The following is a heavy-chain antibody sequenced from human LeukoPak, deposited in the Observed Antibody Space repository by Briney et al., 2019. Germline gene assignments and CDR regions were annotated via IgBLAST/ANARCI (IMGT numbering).Heavy chain of an antibody. CDR3: ARGFLGGTDQYFDS. J-gene: IGHJ4*02. V-gene: IGHV3-23*01. CDR2: IGGGGPTT. Sequence: GGSLRLSCAASGFTFSTYAMNWVRQAPAKGLEWVSTIGGGGPTTDYADSVKDRFTISRDNPKNTLYLQMNSLRAEDTAVYFCARGFLGGTDQYFDSWGQGTLVTVSS. D-gene: IGHD6-19*01. CDR1: GFTFSTYA.